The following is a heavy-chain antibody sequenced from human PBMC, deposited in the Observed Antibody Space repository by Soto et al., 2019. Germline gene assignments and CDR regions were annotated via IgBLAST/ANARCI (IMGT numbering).Heavy chain of an antibody. V-gene: IGHV1-69*08. CDR2: IIPILDTA. J-gene: IGHJ4*02. D-gene: IGHD6-19*01. CDR1: GGTFSSST. Sequence: QVQLVQSGAEVKKPGSSVRVSCKASGGTFSSSTITWVRQAPGEGLEWMGRIIPILDTADHAQKFQARVTSPAEQSTVRAYMEVSTLRSEDTAVYFCVRDSPLGSVFSAFDEIDHWGQVTLVTVTS. CDR3: VRDSPLGSVFSAFDEIDH.